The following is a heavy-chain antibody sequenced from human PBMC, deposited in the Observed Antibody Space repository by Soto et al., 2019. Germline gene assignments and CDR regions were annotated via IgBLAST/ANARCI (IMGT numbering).Heavy chain of an antibody. CDR2: ISYDGRNK. J-gene: IGHJ4*02. CDR1: RFPLHRLG. V-gene: IGHV3-30*18. D-gene: IGHD4-17*01. Sequence: GGGPGLPFAAFRFPLHRLGIHRVRRAPRKGLDWVAVISYDGRNKNYADSVKGRFTISRDNSKNTLYLQMNSLRAEDTAVYYCAKDRGVEVTTRFFDYWGQGTLVTVSS. CDR3: AKDRGVEVTTRFFDY.